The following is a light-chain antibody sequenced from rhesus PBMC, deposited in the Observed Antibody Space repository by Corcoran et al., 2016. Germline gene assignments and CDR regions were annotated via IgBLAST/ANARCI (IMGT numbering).Light chain of an antibody. CDR1: QGLSKY. V-gene: IGKV1S3*01. CDR2: YTS. Sequence: DIQMTQSPSSLSASVGDTVTITCQASQGLSKYLAWYQQKPGKAPKLLIYYTSTVESGVPSRFSGSGSGTEITLSISSLQTEDFATYYCQQHNSYPWTFGQGTKVEVK. CDR3: QQHNSYPWT. J-gene: IGKJ1*01.